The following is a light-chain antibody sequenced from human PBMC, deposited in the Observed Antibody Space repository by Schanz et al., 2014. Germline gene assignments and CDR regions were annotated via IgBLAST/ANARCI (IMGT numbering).Light chain of an antibody. CDR2: GGS. CDR1: SSDVGYTYL. CDR3: NSFTSSHTHV. V-gene: IGLV2-14*02. J-gene: IGLJ3*02. Sequence: QSALTQPASVSGSPGQSITISCTGTSSDVGYTYLVSWYQQHPGKAPKLLIFGGSQRPSGVSDRFSGSKSGNTASLTISGLQAEDEADYYCNSFTSSHTHVFGGGTKLTVL.